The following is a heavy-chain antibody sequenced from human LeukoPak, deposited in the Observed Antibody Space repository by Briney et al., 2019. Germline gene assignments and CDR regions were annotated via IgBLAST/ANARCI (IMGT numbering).Heavy chain of an antibody. CDR1: GGSFSGYY. J-gene: IGHJ4*02. D-gene: IGHD6-19*01. V-gene: IGHV4-34*01. Sequence: SETLSLTCAVYGGSFSGYYWSWIRQPPGKGLEWIGEINHSGSTNYNPSLKSRVTISVDTSKNQFSLKLSSVTAADTAVYYCARDPHRSGWYDYWGQGTLVTVSS. CDR3: ARDPHRSGWYDY. CDR2: INHSGST.